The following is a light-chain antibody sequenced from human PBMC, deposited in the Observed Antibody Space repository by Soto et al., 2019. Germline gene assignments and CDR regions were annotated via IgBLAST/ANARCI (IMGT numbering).Light chain of an antibody. Sequence: DIVMTQSPDSLAVSLGERATINCKSSQSVLYSSNSKNYLAWYQQKPGQPPKLLIYWASTRESGVPDRFSGSGSGTDFTLTISSLQAEDVAFYYCQQYYTTPPTFGPGTKVDIK. CDR1: QSVLYSSNSKNY. V-gene: IGKV4-1*01. CDR2: WAS. J-gene: IGKJ3*01. CDR3: QQYYTTPPT.